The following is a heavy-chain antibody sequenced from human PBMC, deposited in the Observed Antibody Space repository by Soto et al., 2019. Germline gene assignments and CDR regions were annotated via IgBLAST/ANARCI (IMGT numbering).Heavy chain of an antibody. CDR2: IKSKTDGGTT. D-gene: IGHD3-10*01. V-gene: IGHV3-15*01. CDR1: GFTFSNAW. Sequence: GGSLRLSCAASGFTFSNAWMSWVRQAPGKGLEWVGRIKSKTDGGTTDYAAPVKGRFTISRDDSKNTLYLQMNSLKTEDTAVYYCTTDITMVRGVIVDYYKDVWGKGTTVTVSS. CDR3: TTDITMVRGVIVDYYKDV. J-gene: IGHJ6*03.